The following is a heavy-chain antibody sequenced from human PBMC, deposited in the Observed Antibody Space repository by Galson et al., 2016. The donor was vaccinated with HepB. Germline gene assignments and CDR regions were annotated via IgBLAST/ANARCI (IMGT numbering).Heavy chain of an antibody. CDR2: IYSGGGT. J-gene: IGHJ5*02. D-gene: IGHD1-26*01. Sequence: SLRLSCAASGFAVSSNFLTWVRQAPGKGLEWVSLIYSGGGTNYADSVKGRFTISRDNSNNTLYLQMNSLRVDDTAVYYCASGGASSAGGSWGQGTLVTVSS. CDR3: ASGGASSAGGS. CDR1: GFAVSSNF. V-gene: IGHV3-53*01.